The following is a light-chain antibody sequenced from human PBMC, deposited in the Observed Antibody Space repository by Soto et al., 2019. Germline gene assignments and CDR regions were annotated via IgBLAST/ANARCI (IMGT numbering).Light chain of an antibody. CDR3: QQYDNLPLT. CDR2: DAS. Sequence: DLQMTQSPSSLSASVGDRVTITCQASQDISHYLNWYQQKARQAPELLIYDASNLETGVPSRFSEIGSGTDFTFTISSLQPEDIETYYRQQYDNLPLTFGQGTRLEIK. V-gene: IGKV1-33*01. CDR1: QDISHY. J-gene: IGKJ5*01.